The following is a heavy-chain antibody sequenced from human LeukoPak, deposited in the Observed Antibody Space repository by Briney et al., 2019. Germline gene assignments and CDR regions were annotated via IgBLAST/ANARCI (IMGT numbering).Heavy chain of an antibody. D-gene: IGHD3-10*01. Sequence: PGRSLRLPCAASGFTFSSYGMHWVRQAPGKGLEWVAVISYDGSNKYYADSVKGRFTISRDSSKNTLYQQMNSLRAEDTAVYYCAKDDRREYYYGSGSYYPLFDYWGQGTLVTVSS. J-gene: IGHJ4*02. CDR1: GFTFSSYG. CDR3: AKDDRREYYYGSGSYYPLFDY. CDR2: ISYDGSNK. V-gene: IGHV3-30*18.